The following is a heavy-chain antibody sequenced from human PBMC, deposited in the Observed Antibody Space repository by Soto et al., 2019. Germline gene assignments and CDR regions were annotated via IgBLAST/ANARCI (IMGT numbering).Heavy chain of an antibody. V-gene: IGHV3-7*01. Sequence: EVQLVESGGGLVQPGGSLRLSCVGSGLTFSNYWMSWVRQAPGKGLEWVANIKQDGSKKYYVDSVKGRFTISKDNAKKSLYLHMNSLRAEDTAVYYCVRDGGYSGYDFFDHWGQGTLVTVSS. CDR1: GLTFSNYW. CDR2: IKQDGSKK. J-gene: IGHJ4*02. D-gene: IGHD5-12*01. CDR3: VRDGGYSGYDFFDH.